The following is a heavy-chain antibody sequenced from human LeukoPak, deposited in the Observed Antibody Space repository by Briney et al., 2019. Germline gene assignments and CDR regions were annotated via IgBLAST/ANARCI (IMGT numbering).Heavy chain of an antibody. CDR3: ARDPLLTGYYWPYYFDY. CDR2: INPNTGDT. V-gene: IGHV1-2*02. J-gene: IGHJ4*02. CDR1: RYTFTGFY. D-gene: IGHD3-9*01. Sequence: GASVKVSCKASRYTFTGFYMHWVRQAPGQGLEWMGWINPNTGDTNYAQTFQGRVSMTRDPSITTAYMELSRLRSDDTAIYYCARDPLLTGYYWPYYFDYWGQGTLVTVSS.